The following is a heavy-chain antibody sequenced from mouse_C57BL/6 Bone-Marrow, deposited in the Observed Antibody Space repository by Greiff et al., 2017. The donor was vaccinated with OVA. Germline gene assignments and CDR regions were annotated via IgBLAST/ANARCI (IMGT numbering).Heavy chain of an antibody. Sequence: QVQLKQPGTELVKPGASVKLSCKASGYTFTSYWMHWVKQRPGHGLEWIGNINPSTGGTNYNEKFQSKATLTVAKSSRTAYMPLSSLTSEDSAVYYCARDQLVGSSFYYYAMDYWGQGTSGTVSS. CDR2: INPSTGGT. CDR3: ARDQLVGSSFYYYAMDY. V-gene: IGHV1-53*01. J-gene: IGHJ4*01. D-gene: IGHD1-1*01. CDR1: GYTFTSYW.